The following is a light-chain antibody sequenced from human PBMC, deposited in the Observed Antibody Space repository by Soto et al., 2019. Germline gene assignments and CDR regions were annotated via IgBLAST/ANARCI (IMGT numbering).Light chain of an antibody. Sequence: QSVLTHPPSASGSPGQSVTISCTGTSSDVGGYKYVSWYQQHPAKAPQLMIYDVTKRPSGVPDRFSGSVPDRFSGSKSGNTASLTVSGLQAEAEADYYCGSYADRKTFLFGGGTKLTVL. CDR1: SSDVGGYKY. J-gene: IGLJ2*01. CDR2: DVT. V-gene: IGLV2-8*01. CDR3: GSYADRKTFL.